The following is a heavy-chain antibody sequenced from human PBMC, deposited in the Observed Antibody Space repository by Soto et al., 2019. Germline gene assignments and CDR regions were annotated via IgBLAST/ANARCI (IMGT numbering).Heavy chain of an antibody. CDR1: GGSISSSSYY. D-gene: IGHD3-22*01. CDR3: ARHDWYDSSGYYY. V-gene: IGHV4-39*01. CDR2: IYYSGST. Sequence: SETLSLTCTVSGGSISSSSYYWGWIRQPPGKGLEWIGSIYYSGSTYYNPSLKSRVTISVDTSKNQFSLKLSSVTAADTAVYHCARHDWYDSSGYYYWGQGTLVTVSS. J-gene: IGHJ4*02.